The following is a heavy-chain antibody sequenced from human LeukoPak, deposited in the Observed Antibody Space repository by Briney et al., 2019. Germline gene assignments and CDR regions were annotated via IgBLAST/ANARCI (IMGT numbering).Heavy chain of an antibody. CDR3: AREVHGSGSPFDY. J-gene: IGHJ4*02. D-gene: IGHD3-10*01. Sequence: SETLSLTCAVYGGSFSGYYWSWIRQPPGKGLEWIGEINHSGGTNHNPSLKSRVTISVDTSKNQFSLKLSSVTAADTAVYYCAREVHGSGSPFDYWGQGTLVTVSS. CDR2: INHSGGT. V-gene: IGHV4-34*01. CDR1: GGSFSGYY.